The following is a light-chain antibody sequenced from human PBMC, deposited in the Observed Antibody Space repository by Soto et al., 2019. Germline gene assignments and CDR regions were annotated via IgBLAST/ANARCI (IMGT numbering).Light chain of an antibody. V-gene: IGKV3-20*01. CDR1: QSVSSTL. CDR3: QHYGDSSWT. J-gene: IGKJ1*01. CDR2: GVS. Sequence: EIVLTQSPVALSLSPAERATLSCRASQSVSSTLLTWYQQKPGQAPRLLIYGVSSRATGIPDRFSGSGSGTDFTLTISRLEPEDFAVYFCQHYGDSSWTFGQGTRVEIK.